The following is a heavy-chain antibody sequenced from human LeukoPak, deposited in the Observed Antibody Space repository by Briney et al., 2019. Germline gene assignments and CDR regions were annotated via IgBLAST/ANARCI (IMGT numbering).Heavy chain of an antibody. D-gene: IGHD3-10*01. CDR1: GFTFSSYA. CDR2: INTGGVNT. V-gene: IGHV3-23*01. J-gene: IGHJ4*02. Sequence: GGSLRLSCAASGFTFSSYAIYWVRQAQGKGLEWVSSINTGGVNTHYADSVKGRFTISRDNSKNTLYLQMNSLRAEDTAVYYCAISMGLSMVRGPDYWGQGTLVTVSS. CDR3: AISMGLSMVRGPDY.